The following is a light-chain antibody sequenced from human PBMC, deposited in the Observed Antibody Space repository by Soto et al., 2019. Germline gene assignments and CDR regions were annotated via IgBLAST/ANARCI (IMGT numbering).Light chain of an antibody. Sequence: EIGLTQSPATLSLSPGERATLSCRASQSVSKYLAWYQQRPGQAPRLIIYAASSLQSGVPSRFSGSASGTDFTLTISSLQPEDFATYYCLQDYSYPWTFGQGTKVEIK. V-gene: IGKV3-11*01. J-gene: IGKJ1*01. CDR3: LQDYSYPWT. CDR1: QSVSKY. CDR2: AAS.